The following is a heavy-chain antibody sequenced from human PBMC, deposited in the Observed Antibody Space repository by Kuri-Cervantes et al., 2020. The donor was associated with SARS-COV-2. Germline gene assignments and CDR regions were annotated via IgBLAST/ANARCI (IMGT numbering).Heavy chain of an antibody. CDR2: IWYDGSNK. V-gene: IGHV3-33*08. CDR1: GFTFSSYG. J-gene: IGHJ4*02. D-gene: IGHD2-2*01. CDR3: ARDVACTSTSCYDFDY. Sequence: GGSLRLSCAASGFTFSSYGMHWVRQAPGKGLEWVAVIWYDGSNKYCADSVKGRFTISRDNSKNTLYLQMNSLSAEDTAVYYCARDVACTSTSCYDFDYWGQGALVTVSS.